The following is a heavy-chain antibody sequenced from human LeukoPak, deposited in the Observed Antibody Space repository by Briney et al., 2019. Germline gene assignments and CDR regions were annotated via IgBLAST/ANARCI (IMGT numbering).Heavy chain of an antibody. D-gene: IGHD3-22*01. CDR3: ARDREGCCHSSGEFDY. CDR1: GGSISSHY. V-gene: IGHV4-59*11. Sequence: SETLSLTCTVSGGSISSHYWSWIRQPPGKGLEWIGYIYYSGSTNYNPSLKSRVTISVDTSKNQFSLKLSSVTASDTAVYYCARDREGCCHSSGEFDYWGQGTLVTVSS. J-gene: IGHJ4*02. CDR2: IYYSGST.